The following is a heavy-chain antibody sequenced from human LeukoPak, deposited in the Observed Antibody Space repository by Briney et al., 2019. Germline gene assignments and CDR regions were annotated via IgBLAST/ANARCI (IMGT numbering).Heavy chain of an antibody. J-gene: IGHJ4*02. CDR1: GFTFSGYA. CDR3: AKDAPVNIVVVPAANS. D-gene: IGHD2-2*01. CDR2: ISGSGGST. Sequence: GGSLRLSCAASGFTFSGYAMSWVRQAPGKGLEWVSAISGSGGSTYYADSVKGRFTISRDNSKNTLYLQMNSLRAEDTAVYYCAKDAPVNIVVVPAANSWGQGTLVTVSS. V-gene: IGHV3-23*01.